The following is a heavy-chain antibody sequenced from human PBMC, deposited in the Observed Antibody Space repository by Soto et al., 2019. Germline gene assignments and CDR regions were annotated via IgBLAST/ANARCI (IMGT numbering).Heavy chain of an antibody. CDR2: ISSSSSYI. CDR1: GFTFSSYS. Sequence: GGSLRLSCAASGFTFSSYSMNWVRQAPGKGLEWVSSISSSSSYIYYADSVKGRFTISRDNAKNSLYLQMNSLRAEDTAVYYCARAPPIYCSSTSCYLNYFDYWGQGTLVTVSS. CDR3: ARAPPIYCSSTSCYLNYFDY. V-gene: IGHV3-21*01. D-gene: IGHD2-2*01. J-gene: IGHJ4*02.